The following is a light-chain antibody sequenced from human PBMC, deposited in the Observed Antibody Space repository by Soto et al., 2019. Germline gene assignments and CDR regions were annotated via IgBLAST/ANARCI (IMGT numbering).Light chain of an antibody. CDR1: SSDVGGYNY. CDR3: SSYAGSNNLVV. V-gene: IGLV2-8*01. CDR2: EVS. Sequence: QSALTQPPSASGSPGQSVTISCTGTSSDVGGYNYVSWYQQPPGKAPKLMIYEVSKRPSGVPARFSGSKSGNTASLTVSGLQAEDEADYYCSSYAGSNNLVVFGTGTKLTVL. J-gene: IGLJ1*01.